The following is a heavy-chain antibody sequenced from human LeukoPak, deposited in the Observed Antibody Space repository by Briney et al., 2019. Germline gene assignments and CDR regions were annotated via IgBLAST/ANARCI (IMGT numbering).Heavy chain of an antibody. CDR1: GFTFSSYW. Sequence: GGSLRLSCAASGFTFSSYWMNWVRQAPGKGLEWVANIKPDGSAEYYVDSVKGRFTTSRDNAENSLFLQMNNLRAEDTAVYSCARDSGYSPFDSWGQGTRVTVSS. J-gene: IGHJ4*02. CDR2: IKPDGSAE. CDR3: ARDSGYSPFDS. V-gene: IGHV3-7*01. D-gene: IGHD1-1*01.